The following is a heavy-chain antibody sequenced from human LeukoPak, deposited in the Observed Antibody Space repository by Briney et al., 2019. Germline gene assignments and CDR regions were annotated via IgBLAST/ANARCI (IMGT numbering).Heavy chain of an antibody. CDR2: IYTSGST. CDR3: ARDSGSRWRPWYFDY. V-gene: IGHV4-61*02. J-gene: IGHJ4*02. D-gene: IGHD6-13*01. Sequence: SETLSLTCTVSGGSISSGSYYWSWIRQPAGKGLEWIGRIYTSGSTNYNPSLKSRVTISVDTSKNQFSLKLSSVTAADTAVYYCARDSGSRWRPWYFDYWGQGTLVTVSS. CDR1: GGSISSGSYY.